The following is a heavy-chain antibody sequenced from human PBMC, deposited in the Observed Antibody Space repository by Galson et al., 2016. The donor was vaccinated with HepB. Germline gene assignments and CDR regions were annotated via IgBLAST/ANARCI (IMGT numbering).Heavy chain of an antibody. V-gene: IGHV3-48*01. CDR3: ARGLDY. Sequence: SLRLSCAASGFTFSTYGMNWVRQAPGKGLEWVSYINSSSGTRYYADSVKGRSTISSDNAKNSLYLQMNSLRVEDTAVYYCARGLDYWGQGTLVTVSS. CDR2: INSSSGTR. CDR1: GFTFSTYG. J-gene: IGHJ4*02.